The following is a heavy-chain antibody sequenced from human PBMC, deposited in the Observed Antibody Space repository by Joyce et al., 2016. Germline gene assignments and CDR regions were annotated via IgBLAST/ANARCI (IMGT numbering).Heavy chain of an antibody. V-gene: IGHV4-61*01. CDR1: GGSVSSGNYY. Sequence: QVQLLESGPGLVKPSETLSLTCTVSGGSVSSGNYYWSWIRQPPGKRLEWIAYIHYSGSTTYNPPLKSRVTLSLDTSRNRVFLKLRSVTAADTAVYYGARVGGGAAAGRPFDYWGLGSLVTVSS. D-gene: IGHD6-13*01. CDR3: ARVGGGAAAGRPFDY. J-gene: IGHJ4*02. CDR2: IHYSGST.